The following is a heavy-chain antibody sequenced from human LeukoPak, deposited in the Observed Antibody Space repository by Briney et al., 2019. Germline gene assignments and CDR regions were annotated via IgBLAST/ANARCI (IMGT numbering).Heavy chain of an antibody. CDR1: GFTLSGYS. V-gene: IGHV3-21*01. D-gene: IGHD3-22*01. CDR2: IRSSSSYM. CDR3: AREAYDSSGYSFDY. J-gene: IGHJ4*02. Sequence: GGSLRLSCAASGFTLSGYSMNWVRQAPGKGLEWVSPIRSSSSYMLYADSVKGRFTISRDNAKNSLYLQMNSLRAEDTAVYYCAREAYDSSGYSFDYWGQGTLVTVSS.